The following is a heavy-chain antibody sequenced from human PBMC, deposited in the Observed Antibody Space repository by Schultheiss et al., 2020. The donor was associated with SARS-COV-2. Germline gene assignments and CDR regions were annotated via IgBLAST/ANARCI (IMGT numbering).Heavy chain of an antibody. Sequence: SETLSLTCTVSGGSISSSSYYWGWIRQPPGKGLEWIGSIYHSGSTYYNPSLKSRVTISVDTSKNQFSLKLSSVTAADTAVYYCARGDIMGSPFWYWGQGTLVTVSS. V-gene: IGHV4-39*07. CDR3: ARGDIMGSPFWY. J-gene: IGHJ4*02. CDR1: GGSISSSSYY. D-gene: IGHD2-15*01. CDR2: IYHSGST.